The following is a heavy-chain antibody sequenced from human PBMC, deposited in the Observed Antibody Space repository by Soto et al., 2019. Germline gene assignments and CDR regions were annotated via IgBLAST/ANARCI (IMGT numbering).Heavy chain of an antibody. Sequence: SETLPLAFPATGGSISSYYWSWIRQPPGKGLEWIGYIYYSGSNNYNPSLKSRVTISVDTSKNQFSLKLSSVTAADTAVYYCAKAGYLDWLDWFDPWGQGTLVTVSS. CDR2: IYYSGSN. CDR1: GGSISSYY. J-gene: IGHJ5*02. V-gene: IGHV4-59*01. D-gene: IGHD3-9*01. CDR3: AKAGYLDWLDWFDP.